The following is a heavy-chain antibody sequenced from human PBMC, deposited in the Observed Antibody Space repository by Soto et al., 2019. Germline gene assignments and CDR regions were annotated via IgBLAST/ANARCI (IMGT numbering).Heavy chain of an antibody. J-gene: IGHJ3*02. CDR1: GFTFSNAW. V-gene: IGHV3-15*07. CDR3: TADMVMCGEGFPAFEI. CDR2: IKSKTEGGTT. D-gene: IGHD5-18*01. Sequence: EVQLVESGGGLVKPGGSLRLSCAASGFTFSNAWMNWVRQAPGKGLEWVGRIKSKTEGGTTDYAAPVKGRFTIAREDSKNTLYLQMNSLKTKDTAVYYCTADMVMCGEGFPAFEIWGQGTMVTVSS.